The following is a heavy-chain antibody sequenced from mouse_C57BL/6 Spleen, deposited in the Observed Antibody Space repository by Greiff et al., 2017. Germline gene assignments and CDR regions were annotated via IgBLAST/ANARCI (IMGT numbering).Heavy chain of an antibody. CDR1: GYSITSGYY. CDR2: ISYDGSN. CDR3: ALYDGYPFAY. D-gene: IGHD2-3*01. V-gene: IGHV3-6*01. Sequence: EVKLQESGPGLVKPSQSLSLTCSVTGYSITSGYYWNWIRQFPGNKLEWMGYISYDGSNNYNQSLKNRISITRDKSKNQVFLKLNSVTTEDTATYYCALYDGYPFAYWGQGTLVTVSA. J-gene: IGHJ3*01.